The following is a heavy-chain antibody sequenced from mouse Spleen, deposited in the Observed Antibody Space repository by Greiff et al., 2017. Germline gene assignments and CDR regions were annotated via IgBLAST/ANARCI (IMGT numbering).Heavy chain of an antibody. CDR1: GYTFTDYY. J-gene: IGHJ3*01. V-gene: IGHV1-26*01. CDR2: INPNNGGT. D-gene: IGHD2-4*01. Sequence: EVQLQQSGPELVKPGASVKISCKASGYTFTDYYMNWVKQSHGKSLEWIGDINPNNGGTSYNQKFKGKATLTVDKSSSTAYMELRSLTSEDSAVYYCASRDLYDYDSPFAYWGQGTLVTVSA. CDR3: ASRDLYDYDSPFAY.